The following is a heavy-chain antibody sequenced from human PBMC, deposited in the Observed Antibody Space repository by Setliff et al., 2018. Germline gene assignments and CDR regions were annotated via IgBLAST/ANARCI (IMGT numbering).Heavy chain of an antibody. V-gene: IGHV7-4-1*02. CDR2: INTNTGNP. D-gene: IGHD3-3*01. CDR3: ARENRYNFWSGLDAFDI. Sequence: ASVKVSCKASGYTFTSYAMNWVRQAPGQGLEWMGWINTNTGNPTYAQGFTGRFVFSLDTSVSTAYLQISSLKAEDTAVYYCARENRYNFWSGLDAFDIWGQGTMVTVSS. J-gene: IGHJ3*02. CDR1: GYTFTSYA.